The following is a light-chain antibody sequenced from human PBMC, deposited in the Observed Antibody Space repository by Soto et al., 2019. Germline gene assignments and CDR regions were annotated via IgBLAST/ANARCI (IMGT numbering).Light chain of an antibody. Sequence: AIQMTQSPSSLSASVGDRVNITCRASQGIRNYLGWYQHKPGKAPNLLIYGASTLQSGVPSRFSGSGSGTDFTLTINSLQPEDFATYYCLHDYNYPRTFGQGTRVDVK. CDR1: QGIRNY. V-gene: IGKV1-6*01. CDR3: LHDYNYPRT. CDR2: GAS. J-gene: IGKJ1*01.